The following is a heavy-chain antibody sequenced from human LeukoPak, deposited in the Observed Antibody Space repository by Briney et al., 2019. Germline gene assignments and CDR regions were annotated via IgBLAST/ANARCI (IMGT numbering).Heavy chain of an antibody. D-gene: IGHD6-19*01. CDR1: GDTFSSYA. V-gene: IGHV1-18*01. CDR2: INPNSGGT. Sequence: ASVKVSCKASGDTFSSYAISWVRQAPGQGLEWMGWINPNSGGTNYAQKLQGRVTMTTDTSTSTAYMELRSLRSDDTAVYYCARVSEEQWLDHFDYWGQGTLVTVSS. J-gene: IGHJ4*02. CDR3: ARVSEEQWLDHFDY.